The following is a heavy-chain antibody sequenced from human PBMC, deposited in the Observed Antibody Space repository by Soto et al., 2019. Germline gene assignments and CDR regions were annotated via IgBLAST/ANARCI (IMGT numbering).Heavy chain of an antibody. Sequence: SETLSLTCTVSGGSISSGDYYWSWIRQPPGKGLEWIGYIYYSGSTYYNPSLKSRVTISVDTSKNQFSLKLSSVTAADTAEYYCAREYLELRRRKYFDYWGQGTLVTVSS. V-gene: IGHV4-30-4*01. J-gene: IGHJ4*02. D-gene: IGHD1-7*01. CDR3: AREYLELRRRKYFDY. CDR2: IYYSGST. CDR1: GGSISSGDYY.